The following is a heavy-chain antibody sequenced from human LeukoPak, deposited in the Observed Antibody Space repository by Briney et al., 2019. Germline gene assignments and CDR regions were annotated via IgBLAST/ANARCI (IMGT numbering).Heavy chain of an antibody. CDR1: GFTFSSQA. CDR2: ISYDGSNK. CDR3: AKSGMHDSSGYYYYFDY. V-gene: IGHV3-30*18. D-gene: IGHD3-22*01. Sequence: PGRSLRLSCAASGFTFSSQAMHWVRQAPGKGLEWVAVISYDGSNKYYADSVKGRFTISRDNSKNTLYLQMNSLRAEDTAVYYCAKSGMHDSSGYYYYFDYWGQGTLVTVSS. J-gene: IGHJ4*02.